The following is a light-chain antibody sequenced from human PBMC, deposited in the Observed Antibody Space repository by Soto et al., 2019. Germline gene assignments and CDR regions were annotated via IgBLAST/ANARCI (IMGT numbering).Light chain of an antibody. Sequence: VMTQSPATLSVSPGERAALSCRASQSVSSNLAWYQQKPGQAPRLLIYAASTRATAVPARFSASGSGTEFTLTSSGLQSDECAVYYCQQYNNLPRTFGQGTKVEIK. CDR1: QSVSSN. CDR3: QQYNNLPRT. CDR2: AAS. J-gene: IGKJ1*01. V-gene: IGKV3-15*01.